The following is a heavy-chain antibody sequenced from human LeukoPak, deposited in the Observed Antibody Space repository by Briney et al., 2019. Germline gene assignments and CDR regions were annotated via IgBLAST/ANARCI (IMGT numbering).Heavy chain of an antibody. D-gene: IGHD3-10*01. J-gene: IGHJ6*02. CDR1: GYTFTNYG. V-gene: IGHV1-18*01. Sequence: GASVKVSCKASGYTFTNYGLSWVRQAPGQGLEWMGGISAYNGNTDYAQKFQGRVAMTTDTSTSTAYMELRSLRSDDTAVYYCARVQEYSYGSGVFRGGMDVWGQGTTVTVSS. CDR3: ARVQEYSYGSGVFRGGMDV. CDR2: ISAYNGNT.